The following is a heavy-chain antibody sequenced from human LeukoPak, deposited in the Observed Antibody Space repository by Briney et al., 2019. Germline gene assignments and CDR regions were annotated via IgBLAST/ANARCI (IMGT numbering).Heavy chain of an antibody. V-gene: IGHV4-59*01. CDR2: IYNSGTT. CDR3: ARADQRLYTSGWTYHFDY. CDR1: GGSISSYY. J-gene: IGHJ4*02. D-gene: IGHD6-19*01. Sequence: KPSETLSLTCTVSGGSISSYYWSWIRQPPGKGLEWIGYIYNSGTTNYDPSLRSRVTISIDTSKNQFSLKLTSVTAADTAVYYCARADQRLYTSGWTYHFDYWGQGTLVTVSS.